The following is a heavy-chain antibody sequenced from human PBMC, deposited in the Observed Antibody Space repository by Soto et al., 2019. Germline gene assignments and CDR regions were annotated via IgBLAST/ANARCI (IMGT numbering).Heavy chain of an antibody. CDR1: GYTFTGYG. D-gene: IGHD3-22*01. V-gene: IGHV1-18*01. Sequence: QVQLVQSGPEVKKPGASVKVSCKASGYTFTGYGIGWVRQAPGQGLEWVGWISAYNGNTNYAQKFQGRVTMTTDTSTSTAYMDLRSLRSDATAVYYCARGGYYYDSSGYYSDYWGQGTRVTVSS. CDR2: ISAYNGNT. CDR3: ARGGYYYDSSGYYSDY. J-gene: IGHJ4*02.